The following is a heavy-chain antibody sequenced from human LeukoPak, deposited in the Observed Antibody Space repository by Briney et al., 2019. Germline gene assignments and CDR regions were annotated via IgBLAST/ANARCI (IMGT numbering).Heavy chain of an antibody. J-gene: IGHJ4*02. V-gene: IGHV3-53*01. CDR3: AKTSGVIVVVITVYYFDY. Sequence: GGSLRLSCAAPGFTVSSNYMSWVRQAPGKGLEWVSVIYSGGSTYYADSVKGRFTISRDNSKNTLYLQMNSLRAEDTAVYYCAKTSGVIVVVITVYYFDYWGQGTLVTVSS. CDR2: IYSGGST. D-gene: IGHD3-22*01. CDR1: GFTVSSNY.